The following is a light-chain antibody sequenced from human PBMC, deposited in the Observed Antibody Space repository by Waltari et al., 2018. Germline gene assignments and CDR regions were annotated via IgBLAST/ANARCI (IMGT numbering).Light chain of an antibody. CDR1: QDISNY. CDR2: DAS. CDR3: QQYDKPPYP. J-gene: IGKJ2*01. V-gene: IGKV1-33*01. Sequence: DIQMTQSPSSLSASVGDRVTITCQASQDISNYLNWYQQKPGKAPKLLIYDASNLETGVPSRFSGSGSGTDFTFTISSLQPEDSATYYCQQYDKPPYPFDQGTKLEI.